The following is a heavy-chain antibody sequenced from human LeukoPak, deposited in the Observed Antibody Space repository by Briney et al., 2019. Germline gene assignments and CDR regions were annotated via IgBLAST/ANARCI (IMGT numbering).Heavy chain of an antibody. CDR2: IYYIGST. CDR1: GGSISSYY. J-gene: IGHJ4*02. CDR3: ARQTGSSEYYFDY. Sequence: SETLSLTCTVSGGSISSYYWSWIRQPPGKGLEWIGSIYYIGSTYYNPSLKSRVTISVDTSKNQFSLKLSSVTAADTAVYYCARQTGSSEYYFDYWGQGTLVTVSP. D-gene: IGHD6-6*01. V-gene: IGHV4-39*01.